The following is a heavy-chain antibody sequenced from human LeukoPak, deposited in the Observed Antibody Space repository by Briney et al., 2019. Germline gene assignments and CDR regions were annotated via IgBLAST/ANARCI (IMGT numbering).Heavy chain of an antibody. CDR1: GGSISSNSYY. Sequence: PSETLSLTCAVSGGSISSNSYYWGWIRQPPGKGLEWIGSIYYSGSTYYNPSLKSRVTISVDTSKNQFSLKLSSVTAADTAVYYCARAVAATPLWYFDYWGQGTLVTVSS. D-gene: IGHD2-15*01. J-gene: IGHJ4*02. CDR3: ARAVAATPLWYFDY. V-gene: IGHV4-39*07. CDR2: IYYSGST.